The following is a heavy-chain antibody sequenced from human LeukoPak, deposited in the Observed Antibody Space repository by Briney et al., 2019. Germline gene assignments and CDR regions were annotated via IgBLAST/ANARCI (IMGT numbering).Heavy chain of an antibody. J-gene: IGHJ4*02. Sequence: GGSLRLSCAASGFTFSSYGMSWVRQAPGKGLEWVSAISGSGGSTYYADSVKGRFTISRDNSKNTLYLQMNSLRAEDTAVYYCAKKTSDYSSSWFDYWGQGTLVTVSS. CDR3: AKKTSDYSSSWFDY. D-gene: IGHD6-13*01. CDR2: ISGSGGST. V-gene: IGHV3-23*01. CDR1: GFTFSSYG.